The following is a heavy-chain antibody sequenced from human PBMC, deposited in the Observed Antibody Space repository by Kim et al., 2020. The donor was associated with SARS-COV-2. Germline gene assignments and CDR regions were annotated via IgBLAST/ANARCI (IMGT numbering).Heavy chain of an antibody. V-gene: IGHV3-72*01. CDR1: GFTFSNHY. D-gene: IGHD2-15*01. J-gene: IGHJ4*02. CDR2: IRHKADRYTT. CDR3: AKIPGWYLDS. Sequence: GGSLRLSCAASGFTFSNHYMDWVRQAPGKGLEWVGRIRHKADRYTTEYAASVKGRFTISRDDSNNSVYLQMNSLDTEDTAVYYCAKIPGWYLDSWGQGTLVTVSS.